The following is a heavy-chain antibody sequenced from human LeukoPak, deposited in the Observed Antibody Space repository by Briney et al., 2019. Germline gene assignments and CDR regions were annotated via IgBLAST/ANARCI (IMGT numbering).Heavy chain of an antibody. CDR3: ARDCVSGSRFDY. CDR1: GGTFSSYA. Sequence: SVKVSCKASGGTFSSYAISWVRQAPGQGLELMGGIIPIFGTANYAQKFQGRVTITADESTSTAYMELSSLRSEDTAVYYCARDCVSGSRFDYWGQGTLVTVSS. CDR2: IIPIFGTA. J-gene: IGHJ4*02. D-gene: IGHD5-12*01. V-gene: IGHV1-69*13.